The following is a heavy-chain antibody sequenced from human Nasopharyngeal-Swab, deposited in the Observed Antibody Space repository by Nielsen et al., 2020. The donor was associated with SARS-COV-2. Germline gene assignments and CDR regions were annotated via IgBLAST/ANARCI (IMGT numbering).Heavy chain of an antibody. Sequence: GGSLRLSCAASGFTFSSYWMSWVRQAPGKGLEWVANIKQDGSEKYYVDPVKGRFPISRDNANNSLYLQMNSLRAEETAVYYCARDPPTYYYDSSGYYSEFYFDYWGQGTLVTVSS. D-gene: IGHD3-22*01. CDR1: GFTFSSYW. V-gene: IGHV3-7*01. CDR3: ARDPPTYYYDSSGYYSEFYFDY. J-gene: IGHJ4*02. CDR2: IKQDGSEK.